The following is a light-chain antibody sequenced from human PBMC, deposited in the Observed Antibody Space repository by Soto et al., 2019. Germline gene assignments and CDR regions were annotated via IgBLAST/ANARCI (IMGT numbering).Light chain of an antibody. CDR3: QQYVTSLIT. CDR2: GAS. Sequence: EIVLTQSPGTLSLSPGERATLSGRASQSVSSSLVCHQQKPGQAPRLLIHGASIRATCIPDRFSGSESGTDFTLTISRLEPEDSAVYYCQQYVTSLITFGHGTRLEIK. J-gene: IGKJ5*01. CDR1: QSVSSS. V-gene: IGKV3-20*01.